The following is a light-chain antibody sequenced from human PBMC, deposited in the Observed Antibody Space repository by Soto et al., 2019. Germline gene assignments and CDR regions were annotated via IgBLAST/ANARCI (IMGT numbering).Light chain of an antibody. CDR2: DVS. CDR3: QQYYDPPIT. J-gene: IGKJ5*01. Sequence: DIQITQSPSSLSAYVGDRVTITCQASQDIDKYLNWYQQKPGKASKLLIDDVSNLETGVPSRFSGSGSGTHFTFTIASLQPEDTAIYYCQQYYDPPITFGQGTRLEIK. V-gene: IGKV1-33*01. CDR1: QDIDKY.